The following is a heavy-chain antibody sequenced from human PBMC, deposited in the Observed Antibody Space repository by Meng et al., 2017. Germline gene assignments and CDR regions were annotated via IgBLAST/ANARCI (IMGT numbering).Heavy chain of an antibody. CDR3: ATTYYYGSGSYCQGDNWFDP. V-gene: IGHV1-2*02. CDR2: INPNSGGT. J-gene: IGHJ5*02. Sequence: ASVKVSCKASGYTFTGYYMHWVRQAPGQGLEWMGWINPNSGGTNYAQKFQGRVTMTRDTSISTAYMELSRLRSDDTAVYYCATTYYYGSGSYCQGDNWFDPWGQGTLVTVSS. CDR1: GYTFTGYY. D-gene: IGHD3-10*01.